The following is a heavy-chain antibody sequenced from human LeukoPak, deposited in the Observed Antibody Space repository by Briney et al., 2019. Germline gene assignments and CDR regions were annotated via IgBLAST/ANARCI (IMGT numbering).Heavy chain of an antibody. CDR2: IYYSGST. CDR1: GGSISSHY. D-gene: IGHD2-2*02. Sequence: SETLSLTCTVSGGSISSHYWSWIRQPPGKGLEWIGYIYYSGSTNYNPSLKSRVTMSVDTSKNQFSLKLSSVTAADTAVYYCARGDIVVVPAAIRVDYYYYMDVWGKGTTVTVSS. V-gene: IGHV4-59*11. CDR3: ARGDIVVVPAAIRVDYYYYMDV. J-gene: IGHJ6*03.